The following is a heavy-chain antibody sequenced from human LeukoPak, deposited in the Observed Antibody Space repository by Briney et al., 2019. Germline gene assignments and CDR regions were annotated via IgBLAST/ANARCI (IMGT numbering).Heavy chain of an antibody. CDR2: IYYSGST. Sequence: SETLSLTCAVYGGSFSGYYWSWIRQPPGKGLEWIGSIYYSGSTYYNPSLKSRVTISVDTSKNQFSLKLSSVTAADTAVYYCARLSIFGVVIYYYYYGMDVWGQGTTVTVSS. CDR3: ARLSIFGVVIYYYYYGMDV. D-gene: IGHD3-3*01. J-gene: IGHJ6*02. CDR1: GGSFSGYY. V-gene: IGHV4-34*01.